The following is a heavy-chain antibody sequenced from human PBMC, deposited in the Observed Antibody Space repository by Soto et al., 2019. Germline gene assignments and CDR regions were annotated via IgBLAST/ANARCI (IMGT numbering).Heavy chain of an antibody. V-gene: IGHV3-30-3*01. CDR1: GFTFSNFA. D-gene: IGHD3-22*01. CDR2: ISYDGSNK. Sequence: GGSLRLSCGASGFTFSNFAMHWVRQAPGKGLEWVALISYDGSNKYYADSVKGRFTISRDNSKNTLYLQMNSLRAEDTAMYYCTRIDAYWGQGTLVTVSS. J-gene: IGHJ4*02. CDR3: TRIDAY.